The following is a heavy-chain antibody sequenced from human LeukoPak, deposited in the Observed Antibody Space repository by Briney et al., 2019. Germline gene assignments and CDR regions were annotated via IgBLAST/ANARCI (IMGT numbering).Heavy chain of an antibody. J-gene: IGHJ6*01. Sequence: SETLSLTCTVSGGLIKSYYWSWIRQPPGKGLEWIGYIYYFGSTNYNPSLKSRVTISVDTSKNQVSLKLSSVTAADTAVYYCARVAGYSSFYYFYGLDVWGQGTTVTVSS. D-gene: IGHD6-13*01. CDR1: GGLIKSYY. CDR3: ARVAGYSSFYYFYGLDV. CDR2: IYYFGST. V-gene: IGHV4-59*01.